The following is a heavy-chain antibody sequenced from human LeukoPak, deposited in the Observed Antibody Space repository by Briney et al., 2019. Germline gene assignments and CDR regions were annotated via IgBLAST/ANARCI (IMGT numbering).Heavy chain of an antibody. Sequence: PGRSLRLSCAASGFTFDDYAMHWVRQAPGKGLEWVSGISWNSGSIGYADSVKGRFTISRDNAKNSLYLQMNSLRAEDTALYYCTREIAVAGTRAFDIWGQGTMVTVSS. J-gene: IGHJ3*02. CDR1: GFTFDDYA. V-gene: IGHV3-9*01. D-gene: IGHD6-19*01. CDR2: ISWNSGSI. CDR3: TREIAVAGTRAFDI.